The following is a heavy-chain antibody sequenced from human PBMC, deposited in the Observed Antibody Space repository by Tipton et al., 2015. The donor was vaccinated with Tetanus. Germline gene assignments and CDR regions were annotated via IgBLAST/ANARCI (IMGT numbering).Heavy chain of an antibody. Sequence: TLSLTCTVSGGSISTYYWSWIRQPPGKGLEWIGYIYYRGSTNYYPSLKSRVTMSVDTSKNQFSLQLNSVTPEDTAVYYCARAAELRAFDYWGQGTLVTVSS. J-gene: IGHJ4*02. V-gene: IGHV4-59*12. CDR3: ARAAELRAFDY. CDR2: IYYRGST. D-gene: IGHD1-7*01. CDR1: GGSISTYY.